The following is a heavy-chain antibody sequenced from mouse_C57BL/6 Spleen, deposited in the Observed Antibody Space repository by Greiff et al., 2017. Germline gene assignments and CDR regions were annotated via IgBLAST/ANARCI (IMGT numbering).Heavy chain of an antibody. Sequence: EVKLMESGGDLVKPGGSLKLSCAASGFTFSSYGMSWVRQTPDKRLEWVATISSGGSYTYYPDSVKGRFTISRDNAKNTLYLQMRSLKSEDTAMXYCARQDYSNGRYAMDYWGQGTSVTVSS. J-gene: IGHJ4*01. V-gene: IGHV5-6*01. CDR2: ISSGGSYT. CDR3: ARQDYSNGRYAMDY. D-gene: IGHD2-5*01. CDR1: GFTFSSYG.